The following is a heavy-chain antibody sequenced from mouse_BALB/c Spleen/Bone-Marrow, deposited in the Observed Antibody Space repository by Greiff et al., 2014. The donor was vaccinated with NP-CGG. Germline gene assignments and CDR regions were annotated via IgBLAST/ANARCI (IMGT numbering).Heavy chain of an antibody. CDR1: GYAFTNYL. CDR2: INPGSGGT. D-gene: IGHD4-1*01. CDR3: ARCLTGTSAMDY. Sequence: VQLQESGAELVRPGTSVKVSCKASGYAFTNYLIGWVKQRPGQGLEWIGVINPGSGGTNYNEKFKAKATLTADKSSSTAYMQLSSLTSDDSAVYFCARCLTGTSAMDYWGQGTSVTVSS. V-gene: IGHV1-54*01. J-gene: IGHJ4*01.